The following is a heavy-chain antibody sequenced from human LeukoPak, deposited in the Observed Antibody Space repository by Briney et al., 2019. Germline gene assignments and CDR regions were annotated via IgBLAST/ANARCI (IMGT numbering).Heavy chain of an antibody. CDR3: ARDHKTILDPDAFDI. CDR1: GFTFSSYS. CDR2: ISSSSSTI. J-gene: IGHJ3*02. Sequence: GGSLRLSCAASGFTFSSYSMNWVRQAPGKGLEWVSYISSSSSTIYYADSVKGRFTISRDNAKNSLYLQMNSLRAEDTAVYYCARDHKTILDPDAFDIWGQGTMVTVSS. V-gene: IGHV3-48*01.